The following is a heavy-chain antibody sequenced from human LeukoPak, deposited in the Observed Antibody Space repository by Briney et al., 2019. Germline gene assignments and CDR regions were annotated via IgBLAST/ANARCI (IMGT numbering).Heavy chain of an antibody. CDR3: GRFGAYYYYMDV. CDR1: GYSFSTYW. V-gene: IGHV5-51*01. Sequence: GESLKISCKGSGYSFSTYWIGWVRQMPGKGLEWMGIIYPGDSDTRYSPSFQGQVIISADKSISTAYLQWSSLNVSDTAMYYCGRFGAYYYYMDVWGKGTTVTVSS. J-gene: IGHJ6*03. D-gene: IGHD3-10*01. CDR2: IYPGDSDT.